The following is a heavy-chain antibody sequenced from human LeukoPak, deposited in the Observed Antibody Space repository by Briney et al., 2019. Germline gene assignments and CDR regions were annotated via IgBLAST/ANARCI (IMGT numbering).Heavy chain of an antibody. CDR1: GYTLTELS. D-gene: IGHD2-2*01. V-gene: IGHV1-24*01. CDR3: ATTPSSTSWLYYMDV. Sequence: ASVKVSCKVSGYTLTELSMHWVRQAPGKGLEWMGGFDPEDGETIYAQKFQGRVTMTEDTSTDTAYMELSSLRSEDTAVYYCATTPSSTSWLYYMDVWGKGTTVTVSS. J-gene: IGHJ6*03. CDR2: FDPEDGET.